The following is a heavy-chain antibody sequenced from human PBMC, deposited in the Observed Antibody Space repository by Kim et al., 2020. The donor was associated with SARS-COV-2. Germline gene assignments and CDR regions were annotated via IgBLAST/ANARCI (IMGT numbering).Heavy chain of an antibody. Sequence: SVKVSCKASGGTFSSYAISWVRQAPGQGLEWMGGIIPIFGTANYAQKFQGRVTITADESTSTAYMELSSLRSEDTAVYYCARERYDYGGKPDYWGQGTLVTVSS. D-gene: IGHD4-17*01. CDR1: GGTFSSYA. CDR3: ARERYDYGGKPDY. J-gene: IGHJ4*02. V-gene: IGHV1-69*13. CDR2: IIPIFGTA.